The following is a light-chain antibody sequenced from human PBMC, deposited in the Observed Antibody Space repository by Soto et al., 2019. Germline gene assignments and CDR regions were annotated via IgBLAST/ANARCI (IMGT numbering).Light chain of an antibody. CDR2: AAS. CDR3: QLYTEWPPWK. V-gene: IGKV3-15*01. Sequence: EIVMTQSPATLSLSPGERASLSCRASQSVSSNVAWYEQKRGQAPRLLIYAASTRATGIPTRFSGSGSRTKFTLTISSLQSEDFAVYYCQLYTEWPPWKFGQGTKVDIK. J-gene: IGKJ1*01. CDR1: QSVSSN.